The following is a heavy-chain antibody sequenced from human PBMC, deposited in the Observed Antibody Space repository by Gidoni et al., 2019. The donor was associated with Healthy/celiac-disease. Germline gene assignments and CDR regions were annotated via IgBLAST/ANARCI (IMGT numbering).Heavy chain of an antibody. CDR3: ATGSGTTPHYY. CDR1: GGSISSSRYY. CDR2: LYYRGST. V-gene: IGHV4-39*01. D-gene: IGHD3-10*01. Sequence: QLQLQESGPGLVTPSETLSLPCPVSGGSISSSRYYWGWIRQPPGKGLEWIGRLYYRGSTYSNPSLKSRVTISVDTSKNQFALKLSSVTAADTAVYYCATGSGTTPHYYWGQGTLVTVSS. J-gene: IGHJ4*02.